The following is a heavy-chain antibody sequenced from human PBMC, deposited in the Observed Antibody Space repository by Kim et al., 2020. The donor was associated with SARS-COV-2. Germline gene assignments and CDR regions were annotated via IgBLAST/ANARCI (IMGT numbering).Heavy chain of an antibody. Sequence: GGSLRLSCAASGFTFDDYAMHWVRQAPGKGLEWVSGIRWNSGSIGYADSVKGRFTISRDNAKNSLYLQMNSLRAEDTALYYCAKETYYYGSGSYYYPINYWTFGLSGRGTLGTVSS. J-gene: IGHJ2*01. CDR3: AKETYYYGSGSYYYPINYWTFGL. CDR2: IRWNSGSI. V-gene: IGHV3-9*01. CDR1: GFTFDDYA. D-gene: IGHD3-10*01.